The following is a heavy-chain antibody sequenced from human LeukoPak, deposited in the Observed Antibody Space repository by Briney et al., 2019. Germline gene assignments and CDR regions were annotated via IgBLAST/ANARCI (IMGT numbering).Heavy chain of an antibody. CDR2: TYYRSTWYN. CDR1: GDSVSSNSVT. CDR3: ARRLTQYDCFDP. V-gene: IGHV6-1*01. D-gene: IGHD2-2*01. J-gene: IGHJ5*02. Sequence: SQTLSLTCAISGDSVSSNSVTWNWIRQSPSRGLEWLGRTYYRSTWYNDYAVSVRGRITVNPVTSKNQFSLHLNSVTPEDTAVYYCARRLTQYDCFDPWGQGILVTVSS.